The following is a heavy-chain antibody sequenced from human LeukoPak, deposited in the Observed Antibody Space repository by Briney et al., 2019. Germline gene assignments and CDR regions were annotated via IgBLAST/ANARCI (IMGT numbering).Heavy chain of an antibody. Sequence: SQTLSLTCTVSGGSISSGDYYWSWIRQPPGKGLEWIGYIYYSGSTYYNPSLISLATISVATSKNQFSLKLSSVTAADTAVYYCARVSSGSFRDAFDIWGQGTMVTVSS. D-gene: IGHD1-26*01. CDR2: IYYSGST. CDR1: GGSISSGDYY. J-gene: IGHJ3*02. V-gene: IGHV4-30-4*08. CDR3: ARVSSGSFRDAFDI.